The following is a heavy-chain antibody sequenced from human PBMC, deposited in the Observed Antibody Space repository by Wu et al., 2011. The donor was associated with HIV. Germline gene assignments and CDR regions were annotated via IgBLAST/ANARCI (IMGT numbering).Heavy chain of an antibody. V-gene: IGHV1-18*01. J-gene: IGHJ4*02. Sequence: QLVQSGAEVKKPGASVKVSCKASGYTFTSYDISWVRQAPGQGLEWMGWISAYDGDTHYAQKFQGRVTMTTDTSASTAFMELRSLRSDDTAVYYCARDDSSGWPEGFDYWGQGTLVTVSS. CDR2: ISAYDGDT. CDR1: GYTFTSYD. CDR3: ARDDSSGWPEGFDY. D-gene: IGHD6-19*01.